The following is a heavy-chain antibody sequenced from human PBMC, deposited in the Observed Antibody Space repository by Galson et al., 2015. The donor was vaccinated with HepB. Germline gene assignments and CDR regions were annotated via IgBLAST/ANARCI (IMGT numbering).Heavy chain of an antibody. CDR1: GGTFSSYA. CDR2: IIPIFGTA. V-gene: IGHV1-69*13. CDR3: ARGPLQLWLQFDY. Sequence: SVKVSCKASGGTFSSYAISWVRQAPGQGLEWMGGIIPIFGTANYAQKFQGRVTITADESTSTAYMELSSLRSEDTAVYYCARGPLQLWLQFDYWGQGTLVTVSS. J-gene: IGHJ4*02. D-gene: IGHD5-18*01.